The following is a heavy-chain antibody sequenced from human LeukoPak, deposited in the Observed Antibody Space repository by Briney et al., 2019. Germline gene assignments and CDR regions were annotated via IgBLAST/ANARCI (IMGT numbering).Heavy chain of an antibody. CDR1: GDSVSSNSAA. Sequence: SQTLSLTCAISGDSVSSNSAAWNWIRQSPSRGLEWLGRTYYRSKWYNDYAVSVKSRITINPDTSKNQFSLQLNSVTPEDTAVYYCASEYSYGSRAGDYYYYYMGVWGKGTTVTVSS. CDR2: TYYRSKWYN. D-gene: IGHD5-18*01. V-gene: IGHV6-1*01. J-gene: IGHJ6*03. CDR3: ASEYSYGSRAGDYYYYYMGV.